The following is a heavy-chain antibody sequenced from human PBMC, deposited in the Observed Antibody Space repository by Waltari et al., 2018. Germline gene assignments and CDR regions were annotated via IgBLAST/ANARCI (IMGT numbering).Heavy chain of an antibody. Sequence: QVQLVQSGAEVKKPGASVKVSCKASGYTFTSYDINWVRQATGQGLEWMGWMNPNSGNTGYAQKFQGRVTITRNTSISTAYMELSSLRSEDTAVYYCARGHRRYYYDSSGYYYKDYWGQGTLVTVSS. CDR1: GYTFTSYD. CDR2: MNPNSGNT. J-gene: IGHJ4*02. D-gene: IGHD3-22*01. V-gene: IGHV1-8*03. CDR3: ARGHRRYYYDSSGYYYKDY.